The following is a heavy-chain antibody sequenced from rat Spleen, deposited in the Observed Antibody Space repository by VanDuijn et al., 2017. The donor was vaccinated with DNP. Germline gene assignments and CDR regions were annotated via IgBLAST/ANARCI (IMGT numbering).Heavy chain of an antibody. CDR3: TTLNRGFAY. D-gene: IGHD1-11*01. CDR2: ITNSGGST. V-gene: IGHV5-27*01. J-gene: IGHJ3*01. Sequence: EVQLVESGGGLVQPGRSLKLSCAASGFTFSNYGMAWVRQAPTKGLEWVASITNSGGSTYYRDSVKGRFTISRDNAKSTLYLQMDSLRSEDTATYYCTTLNRGFAYWGQGTLVTVSS. CDR1: GFTFSNYG.